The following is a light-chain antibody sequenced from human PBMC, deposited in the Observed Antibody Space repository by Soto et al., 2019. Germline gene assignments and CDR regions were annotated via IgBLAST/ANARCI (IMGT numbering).Light chain of an antibody. CDR3: QQYNDNWT. Sequence: DIHMTRSPSTLSASVGDRVTITCRASQSISSWLAWYQQKPGKAPKLLIYKASTLQSGVPSRFSGSGSGTEFTLAISSLQPDDSATYYCQQYNDNWTFGQGTKVEIK. V-gene: IGKV1-5*03. J-gene: IGKJ1*01. CDR2: KAS. CDR1: QSISSW.